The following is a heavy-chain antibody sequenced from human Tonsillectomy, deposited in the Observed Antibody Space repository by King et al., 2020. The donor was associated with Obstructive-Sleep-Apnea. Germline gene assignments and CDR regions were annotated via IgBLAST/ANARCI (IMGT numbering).Heavy chain of an antibody. J-gene: IGHJ4*02. D-gene: IGHD1-26*01. CDR1: GFTFSDYY. CDR3: AKDMGVGGAFHY. V-gene: IGHV3-11*01. Sequence: VQLVESGGGLVRPGGSLRLSCAASGFTFSDYYISWVRQAPGKGLEWLSYISSGGDNPWYADSVKGQFTVSRDNAKNSLYLQMKSLRAEDTAVYYCAKDMGVGGAFHYWGQGTLVTVST. CDR2: ISSGGDNP.